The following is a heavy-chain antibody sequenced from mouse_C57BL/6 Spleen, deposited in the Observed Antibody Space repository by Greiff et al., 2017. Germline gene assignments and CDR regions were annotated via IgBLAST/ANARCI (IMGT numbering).Heavy chain of an antibody. CDR2: IDPSDSET. V-gene: IGHV1-52*01. D-gene: IGHD2-4*01. J-gene: IGHJ3*01. Sequence: QVQLKQPGAELVRPGSSVKLSCKASGYTFTSYWMHWVKQRPIQGLEWIGNIDPSDSETHYNQKFKDKATLTVDKSSSTAYMQLSSLTSEDSAVYYCARGDYDRFAYWGQGTLVTVSA. CDR3: ARGDYDRFAY. CDR1: GYTFTSYW.